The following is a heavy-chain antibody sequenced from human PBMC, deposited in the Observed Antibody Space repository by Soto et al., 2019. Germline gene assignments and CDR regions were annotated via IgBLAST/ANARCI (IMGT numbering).Heavy chain of an antibody. CDR1: VYSFSDYW. CDR2: IYPGDSDT. V-gene: IGHV5-51*01. CDR3: ARRGQYCGTATCRVAP. J-gene: IGHJ5*02. D-gene: IGHD2-21*01. Sequence: ESLTISCKASVYSFSDYWIGLLLQIPGRGLEWMGIIYPGDSDTRYSASCQGQVTISADKSISTTFLQWSSLKASDTAMYYWARRGQYCGTATCRVAPSGQATLLTVSS.